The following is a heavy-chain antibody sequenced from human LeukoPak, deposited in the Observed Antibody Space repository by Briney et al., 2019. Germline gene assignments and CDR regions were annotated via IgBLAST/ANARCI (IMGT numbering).Heavy chain of an antibody. V-gene: IGHV4-39*07. CDR2: INHSGST. CDR3: ARDRDVDDFDS. J-gene: IGHJ4*01. CDR1: GGSISSSSYY. Sequence: SETLSLTCIVSGGSISSSSYYWGWIRQPPGKGLEWIGEINHSGSTNYNPSLKSRVTTSIDTSKNQLSLNLKSVTAADTAVYYCARDRDVDDFDSWGHGTLVTVSS. D-gene: IGHD2-15*01.